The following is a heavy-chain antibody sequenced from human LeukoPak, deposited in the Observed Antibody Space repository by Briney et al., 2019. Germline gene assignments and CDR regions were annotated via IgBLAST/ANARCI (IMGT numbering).Heavy chain of an antibody. J-gene: IGHJ4*02. Sequence: VASVKVSCKASGGTFSSYTISWVRQAPGRGLEWMGGIIPIFSTADYAQKFQGRVTITADESTSTAYMELSSLRSEDTAVYYCASGTTDIVVVPATLRNYYFDYWGQGTLVTVSS. D-gene: IGHD2-2*01. CDR1: GGTFSSYT. CDR3: ASGTTDIVVVPATLRNYYFDY. CDR2: IIPIFSTA. V-gene: IGHV1-69*01.